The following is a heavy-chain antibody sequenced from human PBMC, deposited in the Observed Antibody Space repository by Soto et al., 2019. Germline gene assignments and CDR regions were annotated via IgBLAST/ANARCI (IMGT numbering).Heavy chain of an antibody. J-gene: IGHJ4*02. V-gene: IGHV1-18*01. Sequence: ASVKVSCKASGYTFTSYGISWVRQAPGQGLEWMGWISAYNGNTNYAQKLQGRVTMTTDTSTSTAYMELRSLRSDDTAVYYCARASLGYCSGGSCLPLDYWGQGTLVTVSS. CDR1: GYTFTSYG. CDR2: ISAYNGNT. CDR3: ARASLGYCSGGSCLPLDY. D-gene: IGHD2-15*01.